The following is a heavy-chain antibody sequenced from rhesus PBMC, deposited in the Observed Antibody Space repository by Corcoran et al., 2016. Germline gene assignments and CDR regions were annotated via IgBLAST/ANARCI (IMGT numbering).Heavy chain of an antibody. CDR1: GGSVSSSNW. CDR2: ISGSTGST. D-gene: IGHD6-31*01. Sequence: QVQLQESGPGLVKPSETLSLTCAVSGGSVSSSNWWSWIRQPPGKGLEWIGSISGSTGSTSSNPSLKSRVTISTDTSKTQFSLKLSSVTAADTAVYYCARDQAAANFDYWGQGVLVTVSS. CDR3: ARDQAAANFDY. V-gene: IGHV4-65*01. J-gene: IGHJ4*01.